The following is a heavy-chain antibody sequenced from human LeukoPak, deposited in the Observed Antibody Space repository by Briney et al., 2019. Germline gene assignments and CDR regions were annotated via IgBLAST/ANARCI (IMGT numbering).Heavy chain of an antibody. CDR1: GGSFSGYY. J-gene: IGHJ2*01. CDR3: ARGNFRYFDWLLVWYFDL. Sequence: SETLSLTRAVCGGSFSGYYWIWIRQPPGKGLEWIGEINHSGSTNYNPSLKSRVTISVDTSKNQFSLKLSSVTAADTAVYYCARGNFRYFDWLLVWYFDLWGRGTLVTVSS. V-gene: IGHV4-34*01. CDR2: INHSGST. D-gene: IGHD3-9*01.